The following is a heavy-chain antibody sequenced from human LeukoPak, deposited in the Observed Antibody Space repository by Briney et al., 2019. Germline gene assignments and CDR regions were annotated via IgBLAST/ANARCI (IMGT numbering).Heavy chain of an antibody. D-gene: IGHD3-22*01. Sequence: ASVKVSCKASGYTFISYGISWVRQAPGQGLEWMGWISAYNGNTNYAQKLQGRVTMTTDTSTSTAYMELRSLRSDDTAVYYCARRGPTYYYDSSGYSNWGQGTLVTVSS. CDR3: ARRGPTYYYDSSGYSN. J-gene: IGHJ4*02. CDR1: GYTFISYG. CDR2: ISAYNGNT. V-gene: IGHV1-18*01.